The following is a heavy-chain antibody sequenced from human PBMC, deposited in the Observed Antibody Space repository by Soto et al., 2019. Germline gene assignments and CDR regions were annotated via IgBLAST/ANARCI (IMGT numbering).Heavy chain of an antibody. V-gene: IGHV1-3*01. CDR3: ARDRIVVVPAATGWFDP. CDR2: INAGNGNT. J-gene: IGHJ5*02. Sequence: ASVKVSCKASGYTFTSYAMHWVRQAPGQRLEWMGWINAGNGNTKYSQKFQGRVTITRDTSASTAYMELSSLRSEDTAVYYCARDRIVVVPAATGWFDPWGQGTLVTVSS. CDR1: GYTFTSYA. D-gene: IGHD2-2*01.